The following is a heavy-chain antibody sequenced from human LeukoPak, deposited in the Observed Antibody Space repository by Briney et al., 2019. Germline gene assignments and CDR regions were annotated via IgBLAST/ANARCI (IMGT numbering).Heavy chain of an antibody. V-gene: IGHV3-21*01. Sequence: GGSLRLSCAASGFTFSSYSMNWVRQAPGKGLEWVSSISSSSSYIYYADSVKGRFTISRDNAKNSLYLQMNSLRAEDTAVYYCARDFTMIVYDAFDIWGQGTMVTVSS. CDR2: ISSSSSYI. CDR3: ARDFTMIVYDAFDI. J-gene: IGHJ3*02. CDR1: GFTFSSYS. D-gene: IGHD3-22*01.